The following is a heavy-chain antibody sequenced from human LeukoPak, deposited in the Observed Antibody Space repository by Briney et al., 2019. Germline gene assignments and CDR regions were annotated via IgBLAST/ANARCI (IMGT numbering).Heavy chain of an antibody. D-gene: IGHD6-19*01. CDR3: ATVLGSSGWSFDY. CDR2: FDPEDGET. CDR1: GYTLTELS. V-gene: IGHV1-24*01. Sequence: ASVKVSCRVSGYTLTELSMHWVRQAPGKGLEWMGGFDPEDGETIYAQKFQGRVTMTEDTSTDTAYMELSSLRSEDTAVYYCATVLGSSGWSFDYWGQGTLVTVSS. J-gene: IGHJ4*02.